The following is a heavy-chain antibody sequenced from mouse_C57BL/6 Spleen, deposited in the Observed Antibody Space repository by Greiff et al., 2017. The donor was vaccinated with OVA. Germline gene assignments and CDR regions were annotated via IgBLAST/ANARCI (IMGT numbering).Heavy chain of an antibody. D-gene: IGHD2-3*01. CDR2: ISSGGSYT. J-gene: IGHJ2*01. Sequence: EVKVVESGGDLVKPGGSLKLSCAASGFTFSSYGMSWVRQTPDKRLEWVATISSGGSYTYYPDSVKGRFTISRDNAKNTLYLQMSSLKSEDTAMYYCARRGDGGDYFDYWGQGTTLTVSS. V-gene: IGHV5-6*02. CDR3: ARRGDGGDYFDY. CDR1: GFTFSSYG.